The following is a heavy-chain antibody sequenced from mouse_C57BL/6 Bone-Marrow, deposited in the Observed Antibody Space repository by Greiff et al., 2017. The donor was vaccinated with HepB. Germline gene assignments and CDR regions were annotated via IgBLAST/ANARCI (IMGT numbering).Heavy chain of an antibody. Sequence: QVQLKESGAELARPGASVKLSCKASGYTFTSYGISWVKQRTGQGLEWIGEIYPRSGNTYYNEKFKGKATLTADKSSSTAYMELRSLTSEDSAVYFCARSGPRGYFDVWGTGTTVTVSS. CDR2: IYPRSGNT. J-gene: IGHJ1*03. CDR3: ARSGPRGYFDV. V-gene: IGHV1-81*01. D-gene: IGHD3-1*01. CDR1: GYTFTSYG.